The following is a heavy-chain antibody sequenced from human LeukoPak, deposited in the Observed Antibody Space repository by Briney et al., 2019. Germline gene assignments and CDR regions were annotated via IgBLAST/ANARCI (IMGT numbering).Heavy chain of an antibody. D-gene: IGHD6-6*01. CDR2: IYYSWST. CDR1: CGSISSYY. J-gene: IGHJ4*02. CDR3: AREGSSSAPFDY. V-gene: IGHV4-59*01. Sequence: TLSLTCTVSCGSISSYYWCLIRQPPGKRLGLIGYIYYSWSTNYNPSLKSRVPISVDTSKNQFSLKLSSVTAADTAVYYCAREGSSSAPFDYWGQGTLVTVSS.